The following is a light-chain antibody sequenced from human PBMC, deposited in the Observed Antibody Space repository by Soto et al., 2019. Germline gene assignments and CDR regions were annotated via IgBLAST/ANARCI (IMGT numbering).Light chain of an antibody. Sequence: AIQMTQSPSSLSASVGDRVTITCRASQAIRNDLGWYQQKPGKAPKLLIYAASTLLSGVPSRFSGSGYGTDFTLTISSLQSEDFATYYCLQDYSYPRTFGQGTKVEVK. J-gene: IGKJ1*01. CDR1: QAIRND. V-gene: IGKV1-6*01. CDR3: LQDYSYPRT. CDR2: AAS.